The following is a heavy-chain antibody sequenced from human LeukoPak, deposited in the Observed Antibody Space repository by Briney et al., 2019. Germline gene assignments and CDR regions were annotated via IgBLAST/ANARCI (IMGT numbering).Heavy chain of an antibody. CDR1: GGSIGSGSYY. J-gene: IGHJ4*02. Sequence: SETLSLTCTVSGGSIGSGSYYWNWIRQPAGKRLEWLGHVFTRGTTNYNASLEGRLTISLDTARNQFSLYLSSVTAADTAMYFCARSSLAVYFDYWGQRILVTASS. D-gene: IGHD6-19*01. CDR2: VFTRGTT. V-gene: IGHV4-61*09. CDR3: ARSSLAVYFDY.